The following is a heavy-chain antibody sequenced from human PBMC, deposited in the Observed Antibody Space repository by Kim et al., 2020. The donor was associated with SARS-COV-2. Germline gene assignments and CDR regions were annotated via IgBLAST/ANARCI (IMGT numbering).Heavy chain of an antibody. CDR3: ARSITMVRGVIIKRIWFDP. Sequence: SRVTISVDTSKNQFSLKLSSVTAADTAVYYCARSITMVRGVIIKRIWFDPWGQGTLVTVSS. J-gene: IGHJ5*02. V-gene: IGHV4-39*07. D-gene: IGHD3-10*01.